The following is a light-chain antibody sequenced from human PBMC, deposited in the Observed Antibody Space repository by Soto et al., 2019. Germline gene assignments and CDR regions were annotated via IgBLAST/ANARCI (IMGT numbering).Light chain of an antibody. CDR2: KAS. V-gene: IGKV1-5*03. CDR1: QSISSW. CDR3: QQYNSYSQT. J-gene: IGKJ1*01. Sequence: DIQMPQSPSTLSASLGDRFTITCLASQSISSWLAWYQQKPGKAPKLLIYKASSLESGVPSRFSGSGSGTEFTLTISSLQPDDFATYYCQQYNSYSQTFGQGTKVDIK.